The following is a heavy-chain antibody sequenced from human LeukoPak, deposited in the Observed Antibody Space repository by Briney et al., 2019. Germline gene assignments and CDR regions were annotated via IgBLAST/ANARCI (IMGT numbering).Heavy chain of an antibody. CDR1: GFTFSSYA. Sequence: GRSLRLSCAASGFTFSSYAMHWVRQAPGKGLEWVAVISYDGSNKYYADSVKGRFTISRDNSKNTLYLQMNSLRAEDTAVYYCARDYYGSGSYYNLDYWGQGTLVTVSS. CDR3: ARDYYGSGSYYNLDY. D-gene: IGHD3-10*01. V-gene: IGHV3-30*04. J-gene: IGHJ4*02. CDR2: ISYDGSNK.